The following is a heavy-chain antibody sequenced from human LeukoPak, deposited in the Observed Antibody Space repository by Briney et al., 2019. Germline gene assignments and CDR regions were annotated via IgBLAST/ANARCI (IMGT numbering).Heavy chain of an antibody. CDR3: AVGITMIDGVSVGLDY. J-gene: IGHJ4*02. V-gene: IGHV1-2*04. CDR2: INPNSGGT. CDR1: GYTFTGYY. Sequence: ASVKVSCKASGYTFTGYYMHWVRQAPGQGLEWMGWINPNSGGTNYAQKFQGWVTMTRDTSISTAYMELSRLRSDGTAVYYCAVGITMIDGVSVGLDYWGQGTLVTVSS. D-gene: IGHD3-22*01.